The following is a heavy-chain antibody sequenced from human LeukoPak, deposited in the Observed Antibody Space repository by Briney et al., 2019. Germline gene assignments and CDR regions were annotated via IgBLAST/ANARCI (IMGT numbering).Heavy chain of an antibody. CDR1: GFTFEDYA. CDR3: ANLPY. Sequence: GGSLRLSCATSGFTFEDYAMHWVRQAPGKGLEWVSGIRWNGNEIGYAASVKGRFTISRDNAKNSLYLELSSLRVEDTAVYYCANLPYWGQGTLVTVSP. V-gene: IGHV3-9*01. CDR2: IRWNGNEI. J-gene: IGHJ4*02.